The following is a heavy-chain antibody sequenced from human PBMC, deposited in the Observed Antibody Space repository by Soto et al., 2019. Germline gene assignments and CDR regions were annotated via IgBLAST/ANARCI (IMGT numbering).Heavy chain of an antibody. J-gene: IGHJ4*02. Sequence: QVQLVESGGGVVQPGRSLRLSCAASGFTFSSYGMHWVRQAPGKGLEWVAVIWYDGSNKYYADSVKGRFTISRDNSKNTLYLQMNSLRAEDTAVYYGARAMSEDSSGSWWGQGTLVTVSS. CDR2: IWYDGSNK. CDR1: GFTFSSYG. D-gene: IGHD3-22*01. V-gene: IGHV3-33*01. CDR3: ARAMSEDSSGSW.